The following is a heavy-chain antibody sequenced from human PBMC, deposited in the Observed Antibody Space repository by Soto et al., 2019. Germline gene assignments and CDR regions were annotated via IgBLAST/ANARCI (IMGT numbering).Heavy chain of an antibody. V-gene: IGHV3-21*01. J-gene: IGHJ4*02. CDR1: GFTFSSYS. CDR3: ARGIVVVITEDDHFDY. D-gene: IGHD3-22*01. CDR2: ISSSSSYI. Sequence: GGSLRLSCAASGFTFSSYSMNWVRQAPGKGLEWVSSISSSSSYIYYADSVKGRFTISRDNAKNSLYLQMNSLRAEDTAVYYCARGIVVVITEDDHFDYWGQGTLVTVSS.